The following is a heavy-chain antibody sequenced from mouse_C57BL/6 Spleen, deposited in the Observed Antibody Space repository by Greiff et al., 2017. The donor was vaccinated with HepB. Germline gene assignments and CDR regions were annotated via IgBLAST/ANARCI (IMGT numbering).Heavy chain of an antibody. CDR3: ARNYDYGKEGYAMDY. V-gene: IGHV2-2*01. D-gene: IGHD2-1*01. J-gene: IGHJ4*01. Sequence: QVQLQQSGPGLVQPSQSLSITCTVSGFSLTSYGVHWVRQSPGKGLEWLGVIWSGGSTDYNAAFISRLSISKDNSESQVFFKMNNLQADDTAIYYGARNYDYGKEGYAMDYWGQGTSVTVSS. CDR2: IWSGGST. CDR1: GFSLTSYG.